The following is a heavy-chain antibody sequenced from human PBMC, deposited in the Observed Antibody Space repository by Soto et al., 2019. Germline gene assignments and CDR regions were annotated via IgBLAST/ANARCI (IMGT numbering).Heavy chain of an antibody. J-gene: IGHJ5*02. CDR1: GGTFSSYA. Sequence: GASVKVSCKASGGTFSSYAISWVRQAPGQGLEWMGGIIPILGTANYAQKFQGRVTITADESTSTAYMELSSLRSEDTAVYYCARDRSGYSGSYLRTNWFDPRGQGTLITVSS. V-gene: IGHV1-69*13. CDR3: ARDRSGYSGSYLRTNWFDP. CDR2: IIPILGTA. D-gene: IGHD1-26*01.